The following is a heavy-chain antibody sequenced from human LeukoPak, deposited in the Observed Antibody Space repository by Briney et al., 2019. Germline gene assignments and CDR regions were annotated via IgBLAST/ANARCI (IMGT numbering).Heavy chain of an antibody. CDR1: GFSFSDHY. CDR2: ISDGGETV. J-gene: IGHJ4*02. CDR3: ARGYNVKATFDY. Sequence: GGSLRISCAASGFSFSDHYMNWIRQAPGKGLEWVSYISDGGETVYYADSVKGRFTISRDNAKRSVYLQMDSLRAEDTAVYYCARGYNVKATFDYWGQGTLVTVSS. V-gene: IGHV3-11*01. D-gene: IGHD5-24*01.